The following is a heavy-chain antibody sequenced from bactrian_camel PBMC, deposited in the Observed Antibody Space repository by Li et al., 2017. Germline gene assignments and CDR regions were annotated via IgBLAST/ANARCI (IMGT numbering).Heavy chain of an antibody. Sequence: VQLVESGGGLVQPGGSLRLSCAASGFIFSSYDMSWVRQAPGKGLEWVSGIASGGGSTYYADSVKGRFTISRNNAKNTLYLQLNSLKTEDTAVYYCVTDAVSWWPGDPGHRL. CDR2: IASGGGST. V-gene: IGHV3S40*01. CDR1: GFIFSSYD. J-gene: IGHJ4*01. D-gene: IGHD6*01.